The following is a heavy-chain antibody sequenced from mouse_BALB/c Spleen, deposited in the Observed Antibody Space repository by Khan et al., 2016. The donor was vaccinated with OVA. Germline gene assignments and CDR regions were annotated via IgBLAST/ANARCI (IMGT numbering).Heavy chain of an antibody. CDR1: GYTFTSYW. J-gene: IGHJ2*01. Sequence: QVQLQQPGAEPVKAGASVKMSCKASGYTFTSYWMHWVKQRLGQGLEWFAETNPTNGRTYYNEKFQSQATLTVDKSSTTAYMLLSGPTFEDASVYYCARIKKIVATYFDYWGQGTTRTVSS. CDR3: ARIKKIVATYFDY. V-gene: IGHV1S81*02. CDR2: TNPTNGRT. D-gene: IGHD1-1*01.